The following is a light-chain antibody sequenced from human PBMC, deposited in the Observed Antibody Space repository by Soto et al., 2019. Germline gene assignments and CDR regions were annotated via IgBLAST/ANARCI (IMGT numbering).Light chain of an antibody. CDR2: MAS. Sequence: DIQMTQSPSTLSASVGDRVTITCRASQSISSWLAWYQQKPGKTPKLLIYMASNLESGVPSRFSGSGSGTEFTLTISSLQPDDFATYYCQQYNSYSYTFGQGTKLEI. V-gene: IGKV1-5*03. CDR3: QQYNSYSYT. CDR1: QSISSW. J-gene: IGKJ2*01.